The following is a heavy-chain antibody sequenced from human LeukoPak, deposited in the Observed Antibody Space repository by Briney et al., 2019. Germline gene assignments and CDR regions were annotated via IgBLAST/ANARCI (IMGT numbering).Heavy chain of an antibody. D-gene: IGHD6-13*01. V-gene: IGHV6-1*01. Sequence: SQTLSLTCAISGDSVSSNSATWTWIRQSPSRGLEWLGRTYYRSKWYNDYAVSVKSRIVINPDTSKNQFSLQPNSVTPEDTAVYYCARGSSSNSWYFDYWGQGSLVTVSS. CDR3: ARGSSSNSWYFDY. CDR1: GDSVSSNSAT. CDR2: TYYRSKWYN. J-gene: IGHJ4*02.